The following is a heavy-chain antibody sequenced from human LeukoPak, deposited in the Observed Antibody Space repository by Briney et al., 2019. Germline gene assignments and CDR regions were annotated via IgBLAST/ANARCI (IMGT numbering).Heavy chain of an antibody. CDR2: IYYSGST. CDR3: ARHDYAGMDV. Sequence: SXTLSLTCTVSGGSISSYYWSWIRQPPGKGLEWIGYIYYSGSTNYNPSLKSRVTISVDTSKNQFSLKLSSVTAADTAVYYCARHDYAGMDVWGQGTTVTVSS. D-gene: IGHD3-16*01. V-gene: IGHV4-59*08. CDR1: GGSISSYY. J-gene: IGHJ6*02.